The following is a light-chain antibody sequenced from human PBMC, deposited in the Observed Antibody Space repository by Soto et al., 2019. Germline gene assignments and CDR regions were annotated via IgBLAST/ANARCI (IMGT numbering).Light chain of an antibody. CDR2: GGS. J-gene: IGKJ3*01. CDR3: QQYGRSPPFI. Sequence: EIVLTQSPGTLSLSPGDRATLSCRASQSISSNFLAWYQHKPGQSPRLLIYGGSTRVTGIPDRFSCSGSGTDFTLTISRLEPEDVAVYYCQQYGRSPPFIFGPGTKVDIK. CDR1: QSISSNF. V-gene: IGKV3-20*01.